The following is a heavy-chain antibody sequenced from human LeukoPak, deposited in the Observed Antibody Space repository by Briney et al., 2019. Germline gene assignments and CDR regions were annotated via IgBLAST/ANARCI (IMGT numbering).Heavy chain of an antibody. J-gene: IGHJ4*02. Sequence: SETLSRTRTVTAGSISSSRHYWGWIRQPPGKGLEWIGNIYYSGSTYYNPSLKSRASISVDTSKSQFSLKLNSVTAADTAVYYCARASGSYPDYFDYWGQGTLVTVSS. CDR1: AGSISSSRHY. CDR2: IYYSGST. V-gene: IGHV4-39*01. D-gene: IGHD1-26*01. CDR3: ARASGSYPDYFDY.